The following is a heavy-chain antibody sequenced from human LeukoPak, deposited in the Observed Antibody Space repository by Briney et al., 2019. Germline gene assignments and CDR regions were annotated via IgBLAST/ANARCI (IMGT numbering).Heavy chain of an antibody. Sequence: ASVKVSCKASGYTFISNGISWMRQAPGQGLEWMGWISSNSSNTRYPQKFQDRVTLTTDTSTATAYMELRSLKFDDTGMYYCARDRLHALDFWGQGTMVTVSS. V-gene: IGHV1-18*01. D-gene: IGHD4-11*01. J-gene: IGHJ3*01. CDR3: ARDRLHALDF. CDR2: ISSNSSNT. CDR1: GYTFISNG.